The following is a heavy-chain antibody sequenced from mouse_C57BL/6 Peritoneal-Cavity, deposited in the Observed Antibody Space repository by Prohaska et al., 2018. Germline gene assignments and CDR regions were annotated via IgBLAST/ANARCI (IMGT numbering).Heavy chain of an antibody. CDR3: ASDGNLDDYAMDY. CDR1: GYTFTDYY. D-gene: IGHD2-1*01. Sequence: VQLQQSGPVLVKPGASVKMSCKASGYTFTDYYMNWVKQSHGKSLEWIGVINPYNGGTSYNQKFKGKATLTVDKSSSTAYMELRSMTSEDSAVYYCASDGNLDDYAMDYWGQGTSVTVSS. V-gene: IGHV1-19*01. CDR2: INPYNGGT. J-gene: IGHJ4*01.